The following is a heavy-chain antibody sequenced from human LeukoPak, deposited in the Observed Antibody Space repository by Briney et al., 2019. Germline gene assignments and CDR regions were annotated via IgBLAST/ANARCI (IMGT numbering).Heavy chain of an antibody. V-gene: IGHV3-23*01. CDR1: GFTFSYYA. Sequence: PGGSLRLSCAASGFTFSYYAMTWVRQAPGKGLEWVSAISGSGGSTYYADSVKGRFTISRDNSKNTLYLQMNSLRAEDTAVYYCAKDRGSGWSYDYWGQGTLVTVSS. D-gene: IGHD6-19*01. CDR2: ISGSGGST. J-gene: IGHJ4*02. CDR3: AKDRGSGWSYDY.